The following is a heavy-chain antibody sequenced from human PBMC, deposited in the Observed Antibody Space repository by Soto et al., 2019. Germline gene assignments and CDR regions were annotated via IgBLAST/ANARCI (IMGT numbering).Heavy chain of an antibody. CDR3: ARGGAFHYYDSSGSNLFDP. CDR1: GGSISSSNW. V-gene: IGHV4-4*02. J-gene: IGHJ5*02. CDR2: IYHSGST. Sequence: SETLSLTCAVSGGSISSSNWWSWVRQPPGKVLEWIGEIYHSGSTNYNPSLKSRVTISVDKSKNQFSLKLSSVTAADTAVYYCARGGAFHYYDSSGSNLFDPWRQGTLVTVSS. D-gene: IGHD3-22*01.